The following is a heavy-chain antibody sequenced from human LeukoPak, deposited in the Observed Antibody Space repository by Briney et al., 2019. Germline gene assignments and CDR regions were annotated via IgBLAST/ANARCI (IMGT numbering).Heavy chain of an antibody. CDR1: GFTFSDYS. CDR3: ARAHPGDYSDFQFDY. CDR2: ISGSGSYI. J-gene: IGHJ4*02. Sequence: GGSLRLSCAASGFTFSDYSMNWVRQTPRKGLEWVSCISGSGSYIYYADSVKDRFTISRDNAKNSLYLQMNSLRAEDTAVYYCARAHPGDYSDFQFDYWGQGTLVTVSS. D-gene: IGHD4-11*01. V-gene: IGHV3-21*01.